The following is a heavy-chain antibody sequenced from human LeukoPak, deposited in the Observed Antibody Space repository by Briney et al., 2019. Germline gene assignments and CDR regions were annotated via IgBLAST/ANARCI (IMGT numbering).Heavy chain of an antibody. Sequence: PGGSLRLSCAAAGFTFSNYWMHWVRQAPGKGLVWVSRIKSDGRTNYADSVKGRFTISRDNAKNTLYLQMNSLRADDTAVYYCAKEDSGSYYDYWGQGTLVTVSS. CDR1: GFTFSNYW. CDR2: IKSDGRT. D-gene: IGHD1-26*01. CDR3: AKEDSGSYYDY. J-gene: IGHJ4*02. V-gene: IGHV3-74*01.